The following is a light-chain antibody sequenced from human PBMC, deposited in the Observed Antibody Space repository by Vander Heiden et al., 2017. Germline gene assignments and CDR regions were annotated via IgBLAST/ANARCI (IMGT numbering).Light chain of an antibody. CDR1: SSNIGSNY. CDR2: MNN. J-gene: IGLJ2*01. Sequence: QSVLTQPPTASGTPGQRRTISGFGCSSNIGSNYVYWYQHLPGTAPNLLIYMNNQRHSGGPARFSGSNSVTSASLAISVLRSEDEADYYCAAGDDSLSGHVVFGGGTKLTVL. CDR3: AAGDDSLSGHVV. V-gene: IGLV1-47*01.